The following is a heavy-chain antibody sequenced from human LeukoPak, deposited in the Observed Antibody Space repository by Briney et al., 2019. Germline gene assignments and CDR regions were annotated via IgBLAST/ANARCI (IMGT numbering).Heavy chain of an antibody. Sequence: ASVKVSCKASGGTFSSYAISWVRQAPGQGLEWMGGIIPIFGIANYAQKFQGRVTITADESTSTAYMELSSLRSEDTAVYYCASQEDIVVVPAAIDYYYYYMDVWGKGTTVTVSS. D-gene: IGHD2-2*01. CDR3: ASQEDIVVVPAAIDYYYYYMDV. CDR1: GGTFSSYA. J-gene: IGHJ6*03. V-gene: IGHV1-69*13. CDR2: IIPIFGIA.